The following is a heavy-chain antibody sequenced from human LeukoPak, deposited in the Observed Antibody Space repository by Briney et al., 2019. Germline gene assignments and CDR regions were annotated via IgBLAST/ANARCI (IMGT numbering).Heavy chain of an antibody. J-gene: IGHJ4*02. CDR3: VRESYSRGDFN. CDR1: GFTVYNNG. D-gene: IGHD2-21*01. Sequence: PGGSLRLSCAASGFTVYNNGLSWFRQAPGKGLEWVATIKYDGNEKYYVDSVRGRFTISRDNAKNSLYLQMNSLTAEDTAVYYCVRESYSRGDFNWGQGTLVSVSS. CDR2: IKYDGNEK. V-gene: IGHV3-7*01.